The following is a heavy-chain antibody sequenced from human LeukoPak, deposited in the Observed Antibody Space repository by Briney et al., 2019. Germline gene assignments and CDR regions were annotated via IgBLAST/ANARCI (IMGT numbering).Heavy chain of an antibody. D-gene: IGHD6-6*01. V-gene: IGHV3-21*01. CDR2: ISSSGSSA. CDR3: ARERYSRSSHDALDL. J-gene: IGHJ3*01. CDR1: GFTFSDHF. Sequence: NSGGSPRLSCVASGFTFSDHFMNWVRQAPGKGLEWVSSISSSGSSALYADSLRGRFTISRDNAKNSLYLQMNSLRPGDTAVYYCARERYSRSSHDALDLWGQGTMVTVSS.